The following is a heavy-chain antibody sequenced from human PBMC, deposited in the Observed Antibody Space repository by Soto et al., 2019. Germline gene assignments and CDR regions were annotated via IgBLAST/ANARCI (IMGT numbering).Heavy chain of an antibody. CDR2: ISYDGSNK. CDR3: ARDRTKGSIVATILDY. J-gene: IGHJ4*02. Sequence: GGSLRLSCAASGFTFSSYAMHWVRQAPGKGLEWVAVISYDGSNKYYADSVKGRFTISRDNSKNTLYLQMNSLRAEDTAGYYCARDRTKGSIVATILDYWGQGTLVTVSS. D-gene: IGHD5-12*01. CDR1: GFTFSSYA. V-gene: IGHV3-30-3*01.